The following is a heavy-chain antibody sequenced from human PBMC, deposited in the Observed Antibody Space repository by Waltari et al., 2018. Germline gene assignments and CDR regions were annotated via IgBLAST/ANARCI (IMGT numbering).Heavy chain of an antibody. CDR1: GFTVSSNS. D-gene: IGHD3-9*01. CDR2: IYSGVST. CDR3: ARQNYDILTGGYGMDV. V-gene: IGHV3-53*01. Sequence: EVQLVESGGGLLQRGGSLRLSWAASGFTVSSNSMRWVRQARGKGLDWVSVIYSGVSTYYADSVKCRFTISRDNSKNTLYLQMNSLRAEDTAVYYCARQNYDILTGGYGMDVWGQGTTVTVSS. J-gene: IGHJ6*02.